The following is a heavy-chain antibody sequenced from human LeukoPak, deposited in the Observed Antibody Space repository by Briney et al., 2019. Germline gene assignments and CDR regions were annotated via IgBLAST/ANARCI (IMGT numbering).Heavy chain of an antibody. CDR3: TSRASIAAPRNAFDI. D-gene: IGHD6-6*01. V-gene: IGHV3-73*01. Sequence: GGSLKLSCAASGFTFSGSAMHWVRQASGKGLEWVGRIRSKANSYATAYAASVKGRFTISRDDSKNTAYLQMNSLKTEDTAVYYCTSRASIAAPRNAFDIWGQGTMVTVSS. CDR2: IRSKANSYAT. J-gene: IGHJ3*02. CDR1: GFTFSGSA.